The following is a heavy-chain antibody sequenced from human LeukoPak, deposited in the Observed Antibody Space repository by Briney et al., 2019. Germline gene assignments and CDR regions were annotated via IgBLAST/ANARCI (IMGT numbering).Heavy chain of an antibody. V-gene: IGHV4-59*01. CDR3: ARYRNEALFAFDI. J-gene: IGHJ3*02. CDR2: IYYSGDT. CDR1: GDCISNYY. D-gene: IGHD1-14*01. Sequence: NPSETLSLTCTVAGDCISNYYWSCIRQRPGKGLEWVGYIYYSGDTDYNPSLKSRVTISVDTSKNQFSLRLNSVTAADTAVYYCARYRNEALFAFDIWGQGTMVTVSS.